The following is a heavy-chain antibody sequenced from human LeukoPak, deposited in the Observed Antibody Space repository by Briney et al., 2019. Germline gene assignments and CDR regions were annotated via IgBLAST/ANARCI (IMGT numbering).Heavy chain of an antibody. CDR2: ISYDGSNK. J-gene: IGHJ4*02. Sequence: GRSLRLSCAASGSTFSSYGMHWVRQAPGKGLEWVAVISYDGSNKYYADSVKGRFTISRDNSKNTLYLQMNSLRAEDTAVYYCAKGVRLRYFDWLTDWGQGTLVTVSS. CDR3: AKGVRLRYFDWLTD. CDR1: GSTFSSYG. D-gene: IGHD3-9*01. V-gene: IGHV3-30*18.